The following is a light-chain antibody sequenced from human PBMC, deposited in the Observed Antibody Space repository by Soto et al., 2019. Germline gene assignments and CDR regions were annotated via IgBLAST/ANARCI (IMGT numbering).Light chain of an antibody. J-gene: IGKJ1*01. Sequence: DVQMTQSPSTLAPSVGDRVTITCRASQTISSWLAWYQQKPGKAPKLLIYKASTLKSGVPSRFSGSGSGTEFTLTISSLQPEDFATYYCQQYNSLWTFGQGTKV. CDR2: KAS. CDR3: QQYNSLWT. V-gene: IGKV1-5*03. CDR1: QTISSW.